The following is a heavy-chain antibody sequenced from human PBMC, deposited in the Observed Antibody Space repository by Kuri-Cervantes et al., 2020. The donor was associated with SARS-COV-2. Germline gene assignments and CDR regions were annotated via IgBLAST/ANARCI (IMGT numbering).Heavy chain of an antibody. CDR3: ARDSSSGWFSY. J-gene: IGHJ4*02. V-gene: IGHV3-53*01. Sequence: ETLSLTCAASGFTVSSNYMSWVRQAPGKGLEWVSVIYSGGSTYYADSVKGRFTISRDNAKNSLYLQMNSLRAEDTAVYYCARDSSSGWFSYWGQGTLVTVSS. D-gene: IGHD6-19*01. CDR2: IYSGGST. CDR1: GFTVSSNY.